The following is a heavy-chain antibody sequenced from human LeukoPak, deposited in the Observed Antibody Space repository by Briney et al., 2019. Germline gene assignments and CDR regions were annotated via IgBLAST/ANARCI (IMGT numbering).Heavy chain of an antibody. CDR1: GFTFSSYG. CDR2: ISYDGSNK. D-gene: IGHD3-16*01. Sequence: GGSLRLSCAASGFTFSSYGMHWVRQAPGKGLEWVAVISYDGSNKYYADSVKGRFTISRDNSKNTLYLQMNSLRAEDTAVYYCAKDQSTYYDYVWGSRPVDYWGQGTLVTVSS. CDR3: AKDQSTYYDYVWGSRPVDY. J-gene: IGHJ4*02. V-gene: IGHV3-30*18.